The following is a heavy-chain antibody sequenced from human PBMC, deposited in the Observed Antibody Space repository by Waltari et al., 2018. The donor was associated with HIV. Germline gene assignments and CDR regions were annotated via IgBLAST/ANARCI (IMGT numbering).Heavy chain of an antibody. CDR2: VSASNGDA. CDR3: AKVLWGTFDFYYSGLDV. Sequence: QVQLVQSGPEVKKPGASVNVSCKASGYIFTTHGISWVRQAPGLGPEWMGWVSASNGDANDGQKFQGRVTMTTDTSTNTAYMELRSLRADDTAVYYCAKVLWGTFDFYYSGLDVWGHGTSVIVSS. CDR1: GYIFTTHG. V-gene: IGHV1-18*01. D-gene: IGHD3-16*01. J-gene: IGHJ6*02.